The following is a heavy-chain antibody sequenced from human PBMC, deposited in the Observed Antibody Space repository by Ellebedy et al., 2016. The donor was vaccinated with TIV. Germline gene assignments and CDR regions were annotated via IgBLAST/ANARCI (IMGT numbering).Heavy chain of an antibody. D-gene: IGHD4-11*01. CDR2: INHSGNT. CDR1: GGSFSGYY. CDR3: ARPKFPTDYWYFDL. J-gene: IGHJ2*01. Sequence: SETLSLTCAVYGGSFSGYYWSWIRQPPGKGLEWIGEINHSGNTNYNPSLKSRVTISVDTSKNQFSLKLSSVTAADTAVYYCARPKFPTDYWYFDLWGRGTLVTVSS. V-gene: IGHV4-34*01.